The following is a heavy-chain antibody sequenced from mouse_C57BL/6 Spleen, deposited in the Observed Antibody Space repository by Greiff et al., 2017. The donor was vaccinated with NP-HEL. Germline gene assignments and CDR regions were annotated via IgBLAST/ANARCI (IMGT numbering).Heavy chain of an antibody. D-gene: IGHD2-1*01. Sequence: QLQQSGPELVKPGASVKISCKASGYAFSSSWMNWVKQRPGKGLEWIGRIYPGDGDTNYNGKFKGKATLTADKSSSTAYMQLSSLTSEDSAVYFCARYGYGNYVRYAMDYWGQGTSVTVSS. J-gene: IGHJ4*01. CDR2: IYPGDGDT. V-gene: IGHV1-82*01. CDR3: ARYGYGNYVRYAMDY. CDR1: GYAFSSSW.